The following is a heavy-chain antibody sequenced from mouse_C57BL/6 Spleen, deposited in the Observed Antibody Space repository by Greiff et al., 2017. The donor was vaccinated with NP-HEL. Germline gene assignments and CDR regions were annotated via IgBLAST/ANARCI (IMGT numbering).Heavy chain of an antibody. V-gene: IGHV5-17*01. Sequence: EVHLVESGGGLVKPGGSLKLSCAASGFTFSDYGMHWVRQAPEKGLEWVAYISSGSSTIYYADTVKGRFTISRDNAKNTLFLQMTSLRSEDTAMYYCERDLITTVVAYYAIDYWGQGTSVTVSS. J-gene: IGHJ4*01. D-gene: IGHD1-1*01. CDR2: ISSGSSTI. CDR1: GFTFSDYG. CDR3: ERDLITTVVAYYAIDY.